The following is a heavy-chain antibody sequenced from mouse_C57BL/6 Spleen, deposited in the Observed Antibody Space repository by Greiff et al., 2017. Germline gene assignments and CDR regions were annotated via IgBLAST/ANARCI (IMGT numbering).Heavy chain of an antibody. D-gene: IGHD1-1*01. Sequence: QVQLQQSGAELVRPGTSVKVSCKASGYAFTNYLIEWVKQRPGQGLEWIGVINPGSGGTNYNEKFKGKATMTADKSSSTAYMQLSSLTSEDSAVYFCASSYSGSSPGCWGQGTTLTVSS. J-gene: IGHJ2*01. CDR1: GYAFTNYL. CDR3: ASSYSGSSPGC. CDR2: INPGSGGT. V-gene: IGHV1-54*01.